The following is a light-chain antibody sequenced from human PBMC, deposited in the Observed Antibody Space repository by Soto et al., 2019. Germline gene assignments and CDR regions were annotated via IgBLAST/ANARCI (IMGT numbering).Light chain of an antibody. Sequence: DIQMTQSPSSLSASIGDRVTITCRVSQSISNSLNWYQQKPGKAPNLLIYAASNLQSGVPSRFSGSGSGTDFTLTISSLQPEDFATYYCQQSYSTPRTFGQGTKLEIK. CDR3: QQSYSTPRT. J-gene: IGKJ2*01. CDR2: AAS. V-gene: IGKV1-39*01. CDR1: QSISNS.